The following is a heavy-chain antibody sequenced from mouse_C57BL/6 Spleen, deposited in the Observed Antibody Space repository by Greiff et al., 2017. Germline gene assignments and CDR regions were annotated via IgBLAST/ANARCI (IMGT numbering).Heavy chain of an antibody. CDR1: GFTFSSYG. CDR2: ISSGGSYT. V-gene: IGHV5-6*01. D-gene: IGHD2-5*01. J-gene: IGHJ4*01. CDR3: ARQDYSNPKAMDY. Sequence: EVHLVESGGDLVKPGGSLKLSCAASGFTFSSYGMSWVRQTPDKRLEWVATISSGGSYTYYPDSVKGRFTISRDNAKNTLYLQMSSLKSEDTAMYYCARQDYSNPKAMDYWGQGTSVTVSS.